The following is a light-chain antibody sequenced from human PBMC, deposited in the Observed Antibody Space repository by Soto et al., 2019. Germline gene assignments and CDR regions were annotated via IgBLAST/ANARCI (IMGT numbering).Light chain of an antibody. J-gene: IGKJ3*01. CDR2: GAS. Sequence: DLQMTQSPSSLSASVGDRVTITCRASQNIRNYLNWYQQKPGKAPSLLIYGASSLQSGVPSRFSGSGSETDFTLTINNLQPEDFATYYCQQSYTAVFTFGPGTKVDIK. CDR1: QNIRNY. CDR3: QQSYTAVFT. V-gene: IGKV1-39*01.